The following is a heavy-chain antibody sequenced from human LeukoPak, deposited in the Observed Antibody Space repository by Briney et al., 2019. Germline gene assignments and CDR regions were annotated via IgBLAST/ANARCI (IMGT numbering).Heavy chain of an antibody. Sequence: GRSLRLSCAASGFTFSSYAMHWVRQAPGKRLEWVAVISYDGSNKYYADSVKGRFTISRDNSKNTLYLQMNSLRAEDTAVYYCARVGGTSAYYYYYMDVWGKGTTVTVSS. J-gene: IGHJ6*03. CDR3: ARVGGTSAYYYYYMDV. D-gene: IGHD1-1*01. CDR2: ISYDGSNK. V-gene: IGHV3-30*01. CDR1: GFTFSSYA.